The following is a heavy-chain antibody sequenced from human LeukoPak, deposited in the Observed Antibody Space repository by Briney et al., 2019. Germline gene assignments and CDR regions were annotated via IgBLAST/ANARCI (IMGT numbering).Heavy chain of an antibody. D-gene: IGHD2-2*01. Sequence: SGTLSLTCAVSGGSISSSNWWRWVRKPPGKGLEWIGEIYHSRSTNYNPSLKSRVTISVDKSKHQFSLKLSSVTAADTAVYYCARALGYCSSTSCLIRYNWFDPWGQGTLVTVSS. J-gene: IGHJ5*02. V-gene: IGHV4-4*02. CDR3: ARALGYCSSTSCLIRYNWFDP. CDR2: IYHSRST. CDR1: GGSISSSNW.